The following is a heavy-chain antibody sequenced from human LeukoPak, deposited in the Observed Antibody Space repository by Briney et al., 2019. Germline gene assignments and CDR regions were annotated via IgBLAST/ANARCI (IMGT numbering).Heavy chain of an antibody. CDR3: ARDDLIAVAGTYYYYGMDV. CDR2: IKQDGSEK. V-gene: IGHV3-7*01. J-gene: IGHJ6*02. Sequence: PGGSLRLSCAASGFTFSSYWMSWVRQAPGKGLEWVANIKQDGSEKYYVDSVKGRFTISRDNAKNSLYLQMNSLRAEDTAVYYCARDDLIAVAGTYYYYGMDVWGQGTMVTVSS. CDR1: GFTFSSYW. D-gene: IGHD6-19*01.